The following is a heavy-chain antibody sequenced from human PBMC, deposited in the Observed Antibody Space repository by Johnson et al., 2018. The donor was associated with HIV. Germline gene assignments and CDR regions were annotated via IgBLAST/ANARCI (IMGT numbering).Heavy chain of an antibody. CDR3: ARQLGSDAVDI. J-gene: IGHJ3*02. CDR2: ISYDGSNK. Sequence: VQLVESGGGVVQPGRSLRLSCAASGFTFSNFAMHWVRQAPGKGLEWVVVISYDGSNKYFADSVKGRFTISRDNSKNSLYLQMNSLRAEDTAVYYCARQLGSDAVDIWGQGTMVTVSS. D-gene: IGHD7-27*01. V-gene: IGHV3-30*04. CDR1: GFTFSNFA.